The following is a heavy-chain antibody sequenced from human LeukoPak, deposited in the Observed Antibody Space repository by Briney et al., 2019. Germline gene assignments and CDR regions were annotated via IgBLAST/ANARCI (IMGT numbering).Heavy chain of an antibody. CDR2: ISWKSGII. J-gene: IGHJ6*02. Sequence: PGGSLRLSCAASGFTFDEYAIHWVRQAPGKGLEWVSGISWKSGIIGYSDSVKGRVTISRDNAKNSLYLQMNSLRPEDTALYYCAKDKSHSSSTSRYYYYALDVWGQGTTVTGSS. V-gene: IGHV3-9*01. CDR1: GFTFDEYA. D-gene: IGHD6-6*01. CDR3: AKDKSHSSSTSRYYYYALDV.